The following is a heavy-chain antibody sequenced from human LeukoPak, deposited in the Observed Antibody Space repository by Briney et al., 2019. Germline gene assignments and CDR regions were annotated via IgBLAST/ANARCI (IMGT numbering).Heavy chain of an antibody. V-gene: IGHV4-34*01. CDR2: INHSGST. Sequence: SETLSLTCAVYGGSFSGYYWSWIRQPPGKGLEWIGEINHSGSTNYNPSLKSRVTISVDTSKNQFSLKLSSVTAADTAVYYCARGLPGARSLRFLEWLLFKEYYFDYWGQGTLVTVSS. CDR3: ARGLPGARSLRFLEWLLFKEYYFDY. J-gene: IGHJ4*02. D-gene: IGHD3-3*01. CDR1: GGSFSGYY.